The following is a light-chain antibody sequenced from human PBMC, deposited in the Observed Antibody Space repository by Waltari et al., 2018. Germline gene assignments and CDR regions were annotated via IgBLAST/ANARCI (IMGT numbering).Light chain of an antibody. CDR1: QVITRW. J-gene: IGKJ4*01. CDR2: TIS. V-gene: IGKV1D-16*01. CDR3: QQYTSYPLT. Sequence: DIEMTQSPSSLSASVGDRDTITCRASQVITRWLAWYQQKPGKAPKSLISTISTLQTGVPSRFSGSGSGTEFTLTISSLQPEDFATYYCQQYTSYPLTFGGGTKVEIK.